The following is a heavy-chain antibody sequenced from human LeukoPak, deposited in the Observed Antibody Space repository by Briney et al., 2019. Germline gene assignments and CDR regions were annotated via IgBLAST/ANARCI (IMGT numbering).Heavy chain of an antibody. Sequence: GGSLRLSCAASGFIFSRYAMSWVRQAPGKGLEWVSYISSSGRTTYYADSVKGRFTISRDNAKNSLYLQMNSLRAEDTAVYYCARVAELRFGPFRVPAAYFDYWGQGTLVTVSS. CDR3: ARVAELRFGPFRVPAAYFDY. CDR1: GFIFSRYA. CDR2: ISSSGRTT. J-gene: IGHJ4*02. V-gene: IGHV3-48*04. D-gene: IGHD2-2*01.